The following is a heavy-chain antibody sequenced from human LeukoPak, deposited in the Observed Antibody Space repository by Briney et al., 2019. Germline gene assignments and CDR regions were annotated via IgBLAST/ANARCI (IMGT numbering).Heavy chain of an antibody. CDR3: AGRLYDAFDI. CDR1: GYSISSGYY. Sequence: PSETPSLTCAVSGYSISSGYYWGWIRQPPGKGLEWIGSIYHSGSTYYNPSLKRRVTISVDTSKNQFSLKLSSVTAADTAVYYCAGRLYDAFDIWGQGTMVTVSS. V-gene: IGHV4-38-2*01. CDR2: IYHSGST. J-gene: IGHJ3*02.